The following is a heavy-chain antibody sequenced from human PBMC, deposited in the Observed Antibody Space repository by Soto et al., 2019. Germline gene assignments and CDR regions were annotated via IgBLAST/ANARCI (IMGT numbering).Heavy chain of an antibody. V-gene: IGHV1-8*01. CDR1: GYSFTSYD. CDR2: MNPDSGNT. J-gene: IGHJ4*02. CDR3: ARGAQLLWFGELLRLRQKTLIDY. D-gene: IGHD3-10*01. Sequence: ASVKVSRKASGYSFTSYDINWVRQATGQGLEWMGWMNPDSGNTGYAQKFQGRVTMTRNTSISTAYMELSSLRSEDTAVYYCARGAQLLWFGELLRLRQKTLIDYWGQGTLVTVSS.